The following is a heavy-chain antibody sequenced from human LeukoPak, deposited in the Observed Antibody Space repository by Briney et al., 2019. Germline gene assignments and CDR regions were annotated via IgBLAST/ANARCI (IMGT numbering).Heavy chain of an antibody. J-gene: IGHJ4*02. CDR3: ARHAGGITIFGVVTYHDY. V-gene: IGHV4-39*01. Sequence: PSETLSLTCTVSGGSISSSSYYWGWIRQPPGKGLEWFGSIYYSGSTYYNPSLKSRVTISADTSKNQFSLKLSSVTAADTAVYYCARHAGGITIFGVVTYHDYWGQGTLVTVSS. CDR2: IYYSGST. CDR1: GGSISSSSYY. D-gene: IGHD3-3*01.